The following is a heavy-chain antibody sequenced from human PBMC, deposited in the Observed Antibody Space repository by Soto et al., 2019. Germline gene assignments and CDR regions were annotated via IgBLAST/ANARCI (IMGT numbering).Heavy chain of an antibody. Sequence: QVQLVESGGGVVQPGRSLRLSCAASGFTFSSYAMHWVRQAPGKGLEWVAVISYDGSNKYYADSVKGRFTISRDNSKNTLYLQMNSLRAEDTAVYYCARDGGSGWDSFFDYWGQGTLVTVSS. CDR2: ISYDGSNK. CDR1: GFTFSSYA. D-gene: IGHD6-19*01. V-gene: IGHV3-30-3*01. CDR3: ARDGGSGWDSFFDY. J-gene: IGHJ4*02.